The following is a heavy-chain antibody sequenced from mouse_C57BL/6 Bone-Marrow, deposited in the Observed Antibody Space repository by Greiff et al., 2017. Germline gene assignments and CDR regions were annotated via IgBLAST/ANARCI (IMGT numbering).Heavy chain of an antibody. J-gene: IGHJ3*01. CDR3: TTGYDWFAY. V-gene: IGHV14-4*01. CDR2: IDPENGDT. CDR1: GFNIKDDY. Sequence: EVQLQQSGAELVRPGASVKLSCTASGFNIKDDYMHWVKQRPEQGLEWIGWIDPENGDTEYASKFQGKATITADTYSNTAYLQLSSLTSEDTAVYYCTTGYDWFAYWGQGTLVTVSA. D-gene: IGHD2-3*01.